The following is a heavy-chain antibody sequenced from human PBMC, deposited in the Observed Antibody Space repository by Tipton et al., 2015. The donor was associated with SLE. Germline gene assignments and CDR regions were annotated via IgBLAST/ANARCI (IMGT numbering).Heavy chain of an antibody. Sequence: TLSLTCAVSGYSISSGYYWGWIRQPPGKGLEWIGSIYHSGSTYYNPSLKSRVTISVDTSKNQFSLKLSSVPAADTAVYYCARLGYSSSWGDYWGQGTLVTVSS. D-gene: IGHD6-13*01. J-gene: IGHJ4*02. V-gene: IGHV4-38-2*01. CDR2: IYHSGST. CDR1: GYSISSGYY. CDR3: ARLGYSSSWGDY.